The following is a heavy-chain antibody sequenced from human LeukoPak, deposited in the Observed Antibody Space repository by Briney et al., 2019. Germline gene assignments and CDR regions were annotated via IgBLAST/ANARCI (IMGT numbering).Heavy chain of an antibody. Sequence: SLRLSCAASGFTFDDYAMHWVRQAPGKGLGWVSGISWNSGSIGYADSVKGRFTISRDNAKNSLYLQMNSLRAEDTALYYCAKAMPRFGWLSPFDYWGQGTLVTVSS. V-gene: IGHV3-9*01. J-gene: IGHJ4*02. D-gene: IGHD6-19*01. CDR1: GFTFDDYA. CDR2: ISWNSGSI. CDR3: AKAMPRFGWLSPFDY.